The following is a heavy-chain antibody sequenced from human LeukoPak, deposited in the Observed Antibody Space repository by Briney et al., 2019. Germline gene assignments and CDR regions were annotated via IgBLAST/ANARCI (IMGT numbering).Heavy chain of an antibody. CDR1: EFTVSSNY. J-gene: IGHJ4*02. Sequence: PGGSLRLSCAATEFTVSSNYMSRVRQAPGKGLEWVSVIYSGGSTYYADSVKGRFTISRDNSKNTLYLQMNSLRAEDTAVYYYARDGGTGTTQFDYWGQGTLVTVSS. V-gene: IGHV3-66*01. CDR2: IYSGGST. D-gene: IGHD1-1*01. CDR3: ARDGGTGTTQFDY.